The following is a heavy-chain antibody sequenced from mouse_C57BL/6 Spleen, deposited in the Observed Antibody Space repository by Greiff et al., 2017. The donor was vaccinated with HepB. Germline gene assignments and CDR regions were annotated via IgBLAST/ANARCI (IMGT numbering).Heavy chain of an antibody. D-gene: IGHD2-1*01. CDR1: GYTFTSYW. V-gene: IGHV1-50*01. Sequence: VKLQQPGAELVKPGASVKLSCKASGYTFTSYWMQWVKQRPGQGLEWIGEIDPSDSYTNYNQKFKGKATLTVDTSSSTAYMQLSSLTSEDSAVYYCACNSFAYWGQGTLVTVSA. CDR3: ACNSFAY. CDR2: IDPSDSYT. J-gene: IGHJ3*01.